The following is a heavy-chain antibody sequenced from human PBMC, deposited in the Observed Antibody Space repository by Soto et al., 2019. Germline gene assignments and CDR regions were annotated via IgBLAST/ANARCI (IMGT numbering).Heavy chain of an antibody. Sequence: GGSLRLSCAASGFTFSNYAMHWVRQAPGKGLEYVSAISHDGNSAYYADSVRGRFTVSRDNSKNTLFLEMGSLRAEDMAVYYCARSGCSSISCYDYWGQGTLVTVSS. V-gene: IGHV3-64*02. CDR1: GFTFSNYA. J-gene: IGHJ4*02. CDR3: ARSGCSSISCYDY. CDR2: ISHDGNSA. D-gene: IGHD2-2*01.